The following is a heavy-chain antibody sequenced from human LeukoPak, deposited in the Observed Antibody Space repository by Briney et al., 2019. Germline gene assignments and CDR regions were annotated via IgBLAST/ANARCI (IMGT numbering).Heavy chain of an antibody. CDR3: ARGLAAAAHYYFDY. D-gene: IGHD6-13*01. Sequence: ASVKVSCKASRYTFTSYDINWVRQATGQGLEWMGWMNPNSGNKGNAQKFQGSVTMTRNTSISTAYMELSSLRSEDTAVYYCARGLAAAAHYYFDYWGQGTLVTVSS. CDR1: RYTFTSYD. V-gene: IGHV1-8*01. J-gene: IGHJ4*02. CDR2: MNPNSGNK.